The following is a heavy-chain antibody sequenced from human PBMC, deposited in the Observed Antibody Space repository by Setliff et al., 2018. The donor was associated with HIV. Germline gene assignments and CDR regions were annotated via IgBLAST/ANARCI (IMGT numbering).Heavy chain of an antibody. Sequence: LSCEASGFTFSIYNMNWVRQAPGKGLEWVSYISTSGSTIYYADSVKGRFTISRDNGKKSLYLQMDSLRDEDTAVYYCAREKFENGDYEFVSTFDSWGQGTLVTVSS. V-gene: IGHV3-48*02. D-gene: IGHD4-17*01. J-gene: IGHJ4*02. CDR2: ISTSGSTI. CDR3: AREKFENGDYEFVSTFDS. CDR1: GFTFSIYN.